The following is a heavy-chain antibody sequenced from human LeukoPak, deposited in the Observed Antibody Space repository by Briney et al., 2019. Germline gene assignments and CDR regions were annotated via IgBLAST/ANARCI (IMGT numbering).Heavy chain of an antibody. V-gene: IGHV4-61*01. CDR1: GGSVSSGSYY. J-gene: IGHJ4*02. D-gene: IGHD6-13*01. Sequence: SETRSFTCTVSGGSVSSGSYYRSWLRQPPGKGLEWIGYIYYSGSTNYNPSLKSRVTISVDTSKNQFSLKLSSVTAADTAVYYCARDEAAAGIGYWGQGTLVTVSS. CDR2: IYYSGST. CDR3: ARDEAAAGIGY.